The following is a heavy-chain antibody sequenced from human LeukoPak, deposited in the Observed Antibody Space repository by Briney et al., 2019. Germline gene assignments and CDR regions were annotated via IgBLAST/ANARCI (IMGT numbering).Heavy chain of an antibody. CDR3: AADLSNPRMGASYLDS. Sequence: ASVKVSCKASGFTSTNFAVQWVRQARGQRLEWIGWIIVGSGATKCAQDFQERVTITRDLSTSTLFMELRSLTSEDTAVYYCAADLSNPRMGASYLDSWGQGTLVTVSS. D-gene: IGHD3-16*01. V-gene: IGHV1-58*01. J-gene: IGHJ4*02. CDR2: IIVGSGAT. CDR1: GFTSTNFA.